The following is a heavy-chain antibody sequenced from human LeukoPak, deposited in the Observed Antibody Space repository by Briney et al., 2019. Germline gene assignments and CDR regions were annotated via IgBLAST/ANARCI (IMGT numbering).Heavy chain of an antibody. D-gene: IGHD1-1*01. J-gene: IGHJ4*02. CDR1: GGSISRYY. CDR3: ARHGNDFGYYFDY. Sequence: PSETLSLTCTVSGGSISRYYWSWIRLPPGKGLEWIGYIYYSGSTNYNPSLKSRVTISVDTSKNQFSLELSSVTAAAPAVYYCARHGNDFGYYFDYWGQGTLVAVSS. V-gene: IGHV4-59*08. CDR2: IYYSGST.